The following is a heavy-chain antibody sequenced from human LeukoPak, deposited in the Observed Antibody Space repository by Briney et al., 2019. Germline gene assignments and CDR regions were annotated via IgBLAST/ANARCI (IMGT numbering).Heavy chain of an antibody. V-gene: IGHV3-7*01. Sequence: GGSLRLSCAASGFTFSSYWMSWVRQAPGKGLEWVANINQDGSEKYFVDSVKGRFTISRDNAKNSLYLQMNSLRAEDTAVYYCAKGSYGGNSPEYFQHWGQGTLVTVSS. D-gene: IGHD4-23*01. CDR1: GFTFSSYW. J-gene: IGHJ1*01. CDR2: INQDGSEK. CDR3: AKGSYGGNSPEYFQH.